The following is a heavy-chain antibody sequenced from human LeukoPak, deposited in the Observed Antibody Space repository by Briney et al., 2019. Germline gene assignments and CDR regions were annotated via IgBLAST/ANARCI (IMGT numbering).Heavy chain of an antibody. D-gene: IGHD3-16*01. CDR1: GFTFSNYA. CDR3: ARGGAYVSWFDP. Sequence: GGSLRLSCAASGFTFSNYAMNWVRQAPGKGMEWVSGISGSGDSTYYADSVKGRFTISRDNSKNTLYLQMNSLRAEDTAVYYCARGGAYVSWFDPWGQGTLVTVSS. V-gene: IGHV3-23*01. CDR2: ISGSGDST. J-gene: IGHJ5*02.